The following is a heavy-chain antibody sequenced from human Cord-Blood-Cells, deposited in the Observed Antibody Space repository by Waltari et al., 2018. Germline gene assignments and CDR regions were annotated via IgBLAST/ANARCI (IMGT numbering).Heavy chain of an antibody. Sequence: EVQLVESGGGLVKPGGSLRLSCAASGFTFSNAWMSWVRQAPGKGLGWVGRIKSKTEGGTTDYAAPVKGRFTISRDDSKNTLYLQMNSLKTEDTAVYYCTTGDIWGQGTMVTVSS. CDR1: GFTFSNAW. V-gene: IGHV3-15*01. J-gene: IGHJ3*02. CDR2: IKSKTEGGTT. CDR3: TTGDI.